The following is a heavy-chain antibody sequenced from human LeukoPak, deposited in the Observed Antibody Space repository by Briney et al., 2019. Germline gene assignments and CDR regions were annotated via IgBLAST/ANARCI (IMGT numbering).Heavy chain of an antibody. D-gene: IGHD6-13*01. Sequence: GRSLRLSCAASGVTFSSYGMHWVRQAPGKGLELLAVLSYDGSNKYYADYVKGRFTISRDNSKKPPYLQLNSLRAEDTDLYYVGKSSGGIAGNNWFDPWGQGTLVTVSS. J-gene: IGHJ5*02. CDR3: GKSSGGIAGNNWFDP. CDR1: GVTFSSYG. V-gene: IGHV3-33*06. CDR2: LSYDGSNK.